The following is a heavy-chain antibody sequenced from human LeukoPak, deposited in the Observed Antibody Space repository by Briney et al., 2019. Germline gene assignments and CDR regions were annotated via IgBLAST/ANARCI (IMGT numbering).Heavy chain of an antibody. CDR1: GFTFSDHY. Sequence: PGGSLRLSCAASGFTFSDHYMSWVRQAPGRGLEWLSSISSSGTTMYYADSVKGRFTISRDNTKNSTFLQMNSLRVEDTAVYYCARDLSAVAGKDRTDYWGQGTLVTVSS. V-gene: IGHV3-11*04. CDR3: ARDLSAVAGKDRTDY. D-gene: IGHD6-19*01. J-gene: IGHJ4*02. CDR2: ISSSGTTM.